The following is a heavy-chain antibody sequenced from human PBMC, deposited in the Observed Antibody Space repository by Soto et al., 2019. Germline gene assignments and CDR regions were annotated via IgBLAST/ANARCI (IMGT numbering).Heavy chain of an antibody. CDR1: GGSISSGGYY. J-gene: IGHJ5*02. D-gene: IGHD2-15*01. CDR3: ARGVAADNWFDP. V-gene: IGHV4-31*03. CDR2: IYYSGST. Sequence: SETLSLTCTVSGGSISSGGYYWSWIRQHPGKGLEWIGYIYYSGSTYYNPSLKSRVTISVDTSKNQFSLKLSSVTAADTALYYCARGVAADNWFDPWGQGTLVTVSS.